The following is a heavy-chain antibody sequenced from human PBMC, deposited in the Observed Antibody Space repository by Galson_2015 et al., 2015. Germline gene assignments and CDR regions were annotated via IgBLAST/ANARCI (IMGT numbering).Heavy chain of an antibody. Sequence: SLRLSCAASGFTFSSYAMSWVRQAPGKGLEWVSAISGSGGSTYYAGSVKGRFTISRDNSKNTLYLQMNSLRAEDTAVYYCAKDRGWGSGSYCYYWGQGTLVTVSS. D-gene: IGHD3-10*01. J-gene: IGHJ4*02. V-gene: IGHV3-23*01. CDR1: GFTFSSYA. CDR2: ISGSGGST. CDR3: AKDRGWGSGSYCYY.